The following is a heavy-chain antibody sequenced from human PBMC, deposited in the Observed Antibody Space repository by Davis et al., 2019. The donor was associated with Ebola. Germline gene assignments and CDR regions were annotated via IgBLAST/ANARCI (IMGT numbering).Heavy chain of an antibody. CDR3: ARDLYHSSGYYRRGLDY. CDR2: ISSSSSYI. J-gene: IGHJ4*02. CDR1: GFTFRDYH. Sequence: GGSLRLSCAASGFTFRDYHMSWIRQAPGKGLEWVSSISSSSSYIYYSDSVRGRFTISRDNAKNSLYLQMNSLTAEDTAFYYCARDLYHSSGYYRRGLDYWGQGTLVTVSS. V-gene: IGHV3-11*06. D-gene: IGHD3-22*01.